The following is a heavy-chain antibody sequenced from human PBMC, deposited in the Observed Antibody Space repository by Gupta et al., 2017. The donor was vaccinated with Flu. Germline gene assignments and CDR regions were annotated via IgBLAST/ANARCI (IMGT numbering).Heavy chain of an antibody. CDR1: GVSISRSNYY. Sequence: QPQLQESGPGLVKPSETLSLTCTVSGVSISRSNYYWGWIRQPPGKGLEWIGSIYYSGYTYYNPSLKSRVTISVDTSKNHFSLKLTSVTAADTAVYYCAKVPSAYSSTGYFDHWGQGTLVTVSS. CDR3: AKVPSAYSSTGYFDH. J-gene: IGHJ4*02. D-gene: IGHD5-12*01. CDR2: IYYSGYT. V-gene: IGHV4-39*02.